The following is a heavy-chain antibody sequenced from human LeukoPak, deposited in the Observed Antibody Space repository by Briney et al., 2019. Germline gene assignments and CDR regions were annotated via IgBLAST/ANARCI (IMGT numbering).Heavy chain of an antibody. CDR2: IYYSGST. CDR1: GGSISSSSYY. V-gene: IGHV4-61*01. D-gene: IGHD6-13*01. CDR3: ARTSIAAAHNWFDP. J-gene: IGHJ5*02. Sequence: PSETLSLTCTVSGGSISSSSYYWSWIRQPPGKGLEWIGYIYYSGSTNYNPSLKSRVTISVDTSKNQFSLKLSSVTAADTAVYYCARTSIAAAHNWFDPWGQGTLVTVSS.